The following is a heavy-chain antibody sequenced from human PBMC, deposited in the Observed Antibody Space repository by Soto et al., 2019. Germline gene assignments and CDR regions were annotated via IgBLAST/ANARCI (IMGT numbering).Heavy chain of an antibody. CDR1: GGTFSSYT. Sequence: SVEVSCQGSGGTFSSYTISWVRQAPGQGLEWMGRIIPILGIANYAQKFQGRVTITADKSTSTAYMELSSLRSEDTAVYYCARSYSSSHGVYWGQGTLVTVSS. CDR3: ARSYSSSHGVY. V-gene: IGHV1-69*02. J-gene: IGHJ4*02. D-gene: IGHD6-13*01. CDR2: IIPILGIA.